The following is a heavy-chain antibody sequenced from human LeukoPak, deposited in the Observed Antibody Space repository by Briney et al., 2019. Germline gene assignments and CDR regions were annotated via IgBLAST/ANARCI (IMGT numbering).Heavy chain of an antibody. CDR3: ARGVDYYGSGSEGYFDY. V-gene: IGHV3-72*01. J-gene: IGHJ4*02. CDR1: GFTFSDHY. D-gene: IGHD3-10*01. CDR2: TRNKANSYTT. Sequence: GGSLRLSCAASGFTFSDHYMDWVRQAPGKGLELVGRTRNKANSYTTEYAASVKGRFTISRDDSKNSLYLQMNSLKTEDTAVYYCARGVDYYGSGSEGYFDYWGQGTLVTVSS.